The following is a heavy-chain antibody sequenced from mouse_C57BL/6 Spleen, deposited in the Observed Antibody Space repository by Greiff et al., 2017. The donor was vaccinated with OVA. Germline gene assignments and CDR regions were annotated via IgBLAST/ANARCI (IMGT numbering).Heavy chain of an antibody. J-gene: IGHJ2*01. CDR3: TRGGSTMVTTAYYFDD. Sequence: EVQLQESGTVLARPGASVKMSCKTSGYTFTSSWMHWVKQRPGQGLEWIGAIYPGNSDTSSNQKFKGKAKLTAVTSASTAYMELSSLTNEDSAVYYCTRGGSTMVTTAYYFDDWGQGTTLTVSS. V-gene: IGHV1-5*01. CDR1: GYTFTSSW. D-gene: IGHD2-2*01. CDR2: IYPGNSDT.